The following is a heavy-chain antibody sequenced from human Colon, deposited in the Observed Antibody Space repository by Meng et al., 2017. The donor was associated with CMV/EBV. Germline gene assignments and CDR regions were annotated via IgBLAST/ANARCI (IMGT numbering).Heavy chain of an antibody. V-gene: IGHV1-18*01. J-gene: IGHJ4*02. CDR3: ARDDPGDPLDF. CDR2: IRGHNGDT. Sequence: QIQLVQSAREVKKPGASVKVSCRASGYTFRSYAISWVRQAPGQGLEWMGYIRGHNGDTSYAQKDQGRLTLTTDAARNTAYMELTSLTYDDTAVYYCARDDPGDPLDFWGQGTLVTVSS. D-gene: IGHD3-16*01. CDR1: GYTFRSYA.